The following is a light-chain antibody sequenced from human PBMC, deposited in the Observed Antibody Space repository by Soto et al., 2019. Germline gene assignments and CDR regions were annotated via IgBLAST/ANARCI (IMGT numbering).Light chain of an antibody. CDR2: GAS. CDR3: QEYNTWPWT. J-gene: IGKJ1*01. Sequence: ETVMTQSPATLSVSPGERATLSCRASQSVNSNLAWYQQKLGQAPKVLIFGASTRATGIPARFSVSGSGTEFSLTINSLQSEDFAVYYCQEYNTWPWTFSQVTKVDIK. V-gene: IGKV3-15*01. CDR1: QSVNSN.